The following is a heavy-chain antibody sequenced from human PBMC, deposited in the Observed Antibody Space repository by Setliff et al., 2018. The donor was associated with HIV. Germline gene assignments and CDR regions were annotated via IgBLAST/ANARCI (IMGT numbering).Heavy chain of an antibody. CDR1: GFNFRTYS. Sequence: SCAASGFNFRTYSMNWVRQAPGKGLEWVASISSSTAAIDYADSVKGRFAISRDNTGNSLYLQMNSLRVEDTAMYYCAKFFRSSTMLLVGFDYWGLGALVTVSS. D-gene: IGHD3-22*01. J-gene: IGHJ4*02. CDR3: AKFFRSSTMLLVGFDY. V-gene: IGHV3-21*04. CDR2: ISSSTAAI.